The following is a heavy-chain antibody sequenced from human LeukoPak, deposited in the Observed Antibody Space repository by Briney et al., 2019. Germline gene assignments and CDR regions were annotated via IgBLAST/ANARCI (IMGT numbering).Heavy chain of an antibody. CDR1: GFTFSSYS. J-gene: IGHJ3*02. Sequence: GGSLRLSCAASGFTFSSYSMIWVRQAPGKGLEWVSSISISSSYLYYADSVKGRFTISRDNAKSSLYLQMNSLRAEDTAVYYCARDKNWGSGAFDIWGQGTMVTVSS. V-gene: IGHV3-21*01. CDR2: ISISSSYL. D-gene: IGHD7-27*01. CDR3: ARDKNWGSGAFDI.